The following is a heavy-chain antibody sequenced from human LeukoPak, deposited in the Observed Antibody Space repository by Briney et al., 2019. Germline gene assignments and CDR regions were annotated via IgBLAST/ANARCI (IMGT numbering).Heavy chain of an antibody. CDR3: AKDLLRYCNSTSCTDY. V-gene: IGHV3-23*01. CDR1: GFTFSSYA. D-gene: IGHD2-2*01. Sequence: PGGSLRLSCAASGFTFSSYAMSWVRQAPGKGLEWVSAISGSGGSTYYADSVKGRFTISRDNSKNTLYLQMNSLRAEDTAVYYCAKDLLRYCNSTSCTDYWGQGTLVTVSS. CDR2: ISGSGGST. J-gene: IGHJ4*02.